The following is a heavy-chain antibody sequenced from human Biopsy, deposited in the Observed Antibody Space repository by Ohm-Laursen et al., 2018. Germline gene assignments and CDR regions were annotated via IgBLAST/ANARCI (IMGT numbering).Heavy chain of an antibody. D-gene: IGHD2/OR15-2a*01. Sequence: SETLSLTCTLSGYSIIPSGPENWSWIRQPPGQGLQYIGFIYSGGNTNYNPSLRSRVTMSVDTSENQFSLRLNSVTAADTAVYYCARGMRTTGWPYFDYWGQESWSPSPQ. V-gene: IGHV4-61*01. J-gene: IGHJ4*01. CDR3: ARGMRTTGWPYFDY. CDR1: GYSIIPSGPEN. CDR2: IYSGGNT.